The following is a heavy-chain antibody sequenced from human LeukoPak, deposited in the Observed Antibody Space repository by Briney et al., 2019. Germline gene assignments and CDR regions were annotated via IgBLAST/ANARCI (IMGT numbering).Heavy chain of an antibody. D-gene: IGHD1-26*01. CDR3: ARAVSGSYYYYFDY. CDR2: INPNSGGT. J-gene: IGHJ4*02. CDR1: GYTFTGYY. V-gene: IGHV1-2*02. Sequence: SVTVSCKASGYTFTGYYMHWVRQAPGQGLEWMGWINPNSGGTNYAQKFQGRVTMTRDTSISTAYMELSRLRSDDTAVYYCARAVSGSYYYYFDYWSQGTLVTVSS.